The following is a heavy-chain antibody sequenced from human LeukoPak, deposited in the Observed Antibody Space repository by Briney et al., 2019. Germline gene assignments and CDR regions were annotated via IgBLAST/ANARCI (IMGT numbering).Heavy chain of an antibody. Sequence: SETLSLTCTVSGGSISSSSYYWGWIRQPPGKGLEWIGSIYYSGSTYYNPSLKSRVTISVDTSKNQFSLKLSSVTAADTAVYYCARDLGYGSGSYGAVGMGDYWGQGTLVTVSS. CDR2: IYYSGST. D-gene: IGHD3-10*01. CDR1: GGSISSSSYY. CDR3: ARDLGYGSGSYGAVGMGDY. J-gene: IGHJ4*02. V-gene: IGHV4-39*07.